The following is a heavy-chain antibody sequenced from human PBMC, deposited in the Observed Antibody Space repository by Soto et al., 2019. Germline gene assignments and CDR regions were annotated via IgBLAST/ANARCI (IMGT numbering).Heavy chain of an antibody. CDR1: GGSFSGYY. D-gene: IGHD3-3*01. CDR2: IHYSGST. J-gene: IGHJ4*02. CDR3: ARGHYDFWSGYFATIDY. V-gene: IGHV4-59*08. Sequence: SETLSLTCAVYGGSFSGYYWSWIRQPPGKGLEWIGYIHYSGSTNYNPSLKSRVTISADTSKNQFSLKLSSVTAADTAVYYCARGHYDFWSGYFATIDYWGQGTLVTVSS.